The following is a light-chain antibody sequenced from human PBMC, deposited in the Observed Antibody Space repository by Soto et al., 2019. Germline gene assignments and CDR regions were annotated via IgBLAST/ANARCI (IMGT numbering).Light chain of an antibody. Sequence: QSALTQPPSVSVAPGQRVTISCTGSSSSIGAGHDVHWYQQLPGTAPKLLIYGNSNRPSGVPDRFSGSKSGTSASLAITGLQAEDEADYYCQSYDSSLSGSEVFGTGTKVTVL. V-gene: IGLV1-40*01. CDR3: QSYDSSLSGSEV. CDR1: SSSIGAGHD. J-gene: IGLJ1*01. CDR2: GNS.